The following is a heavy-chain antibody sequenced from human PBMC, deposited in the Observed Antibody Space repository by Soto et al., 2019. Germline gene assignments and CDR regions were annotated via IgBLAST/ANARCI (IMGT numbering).Heavy chain of an antibody. CDR1: GFPFSSYW. J-gene: IGHJ4*02. D-gene: IGHD3-9*01. CDR2: ISGDGVTT. Sequence: DVQLVESGGDLVQRGGSLRLSCAASGFPFSSYWMHWVRHTPGKGLDWVARISGDGVTTYYADSVTGRFTVSRDNAKNTLSLQIGGLRAEDTAVYYCAREYYGLLTGYYTDYWGQGTLVSVSS. V-gene: IGHV3-74*01. CDR3: AREYYGLLTGYYTDY.